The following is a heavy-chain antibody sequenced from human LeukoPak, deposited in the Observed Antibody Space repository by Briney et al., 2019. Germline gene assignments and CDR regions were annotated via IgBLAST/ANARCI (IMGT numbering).Heavy chain of an antibody. Sequence: SETQSLTCAVYGGSFSGYYWSWIRQPPGKGLEWIGEINHSGSTNYNPSLKSRVTISVDTSKNQFSLKLSSVTAADTAVYYCARLGEAVRSWFDPWGQGTLVTVSS. CDR3: ARLGEAVRSWFDP. CDR2: INHSGST. V-gene: IGHV4-34*01. J-gene: IGHJ5*02. D-gene: IGHD3-10*01. CDR1: GGSFSGYY.